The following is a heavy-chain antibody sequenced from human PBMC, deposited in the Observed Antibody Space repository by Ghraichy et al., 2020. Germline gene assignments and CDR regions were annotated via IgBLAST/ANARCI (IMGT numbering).Heavy chain of an antibody. J-gene: IGHJ4*02. V-gene: IGHV4-61*01. CDR2: IYYTGNT. Sequence: SETLSLTCTVSGGSVSSGSYYWSWLRQPPGKGLEWIGYIYYTGNTNYNPSLKSRVTVSGDTSKNQFSLKVSSVTAADTAVYYCARENPGTTGFDYWGQGTLVTVSS. CDR1: GGSVSSGSYY. CDR3: ARENPGTTGFDY. D-gene: IGHD1-7*01.